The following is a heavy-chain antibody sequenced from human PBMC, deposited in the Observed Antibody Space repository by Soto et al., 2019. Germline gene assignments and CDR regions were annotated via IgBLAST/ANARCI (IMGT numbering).Heavy chain of an antibody. D-gene: IGHD3-16*01. CDR2: IYPGDSDT. Sequence: GESLKISCKGSGYSFTSYWIGWVRQMPGKGLEWMGIIYPGDSDTRYSPSFQGQVTISADKSISTAYLQWSSLKASDTAMYYCANSSRGKPPYYYGMDVWGQGTTVTVSS. J-gene: IGHJ6*02. V-gene: IGHV5-51*01. CDR3: ANSSRGKPPYYYGMDV. CDR1: GYSFTSYW.